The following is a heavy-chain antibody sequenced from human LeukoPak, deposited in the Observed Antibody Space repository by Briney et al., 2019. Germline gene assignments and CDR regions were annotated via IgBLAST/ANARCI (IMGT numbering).Heavy chain of an antibody. Sequence: SETLSLTCTVSGGSISSYYWSWVRQPPGKGLEWIGYIDYGGGTNCNPSLKSRVTISVDTSKNQFSLRLRSVTAADTAVYYCARGRVPGYWGQGTLVTVSS. D-gene: IGHD3-3*01. V-gene: IGHV4-59*01. CDR3: ARGRVPGY. CDR2: IDYGGGT. J-gene: IGHJ4*02. CDR1: GGSISSYY.